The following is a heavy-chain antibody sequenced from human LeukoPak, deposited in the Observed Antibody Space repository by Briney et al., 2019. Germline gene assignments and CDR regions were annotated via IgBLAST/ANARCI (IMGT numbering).Heavy chain of an antibody. CDR2: MSSDGTTQ. J-gene: IGHJ4*02. Sequence: GGSLRLSCAASGFTFSCCNMYWVRQAPGKGLEWVALMSSDGTTQYADSVKGRFTTSRDTSRNTLYLQMNSLRTEDSALYFCAKDNSGPTGFGYWGQGTRVSVSS. D-gene: IGHD6-19*01. V-gene: IGHV3-30*18. CDR1: GFTFSCCN. CDR3: AKDNSGPTGFGY.